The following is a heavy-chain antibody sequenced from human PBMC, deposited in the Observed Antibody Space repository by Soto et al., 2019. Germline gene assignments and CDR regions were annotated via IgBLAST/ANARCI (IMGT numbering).Heavy chain of an antibody. D-gene: IGHD6-19*01. CDR3: ARGAVAGTRVDYYYYGMDV. V-gene: IGHV1-2*02. Sequence: GASVKVSCKASGYTFTGYYMQWVRQAPGQGLEWMGWINPNSGGTNYAQKFQGRVTMTRDTSISTAYMELSRLRSDDTAVYYCARGAVAGTRVDYYYYGMDVWGQGTTVTVYS. CDR2: INPNSGGT. J-gene: IGHJ6*02. CDR1: GYTFTGYY.